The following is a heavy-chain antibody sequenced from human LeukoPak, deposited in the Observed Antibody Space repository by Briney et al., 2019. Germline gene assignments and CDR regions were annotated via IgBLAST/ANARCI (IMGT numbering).Heavy chain of an antibody. Sequence: SVKVSCKASGGTFSSYAISWVRQAPGQGLEWMGRIIPILGIANYAQKFQGRVTITADKSTSTAYMELSSLRSEDTAVYYCAKDRYDFWSGYLVGDYWGQGTLVTVSS. J-gene: IGHJ4*02. V-gene: IGHV1-69*04. CDR3: AKDRYDFWSGYLVGDY. CDR2: IIPILGIA. D-gene: IGHD3-3*01. CDR1: GGTFSSYA.